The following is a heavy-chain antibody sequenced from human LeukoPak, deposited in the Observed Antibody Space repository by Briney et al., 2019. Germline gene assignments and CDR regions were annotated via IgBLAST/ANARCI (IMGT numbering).Heavy chain of an antibody. V-gene: IGHV3-53*01. J-gene: IGHJ4*02. D-gene: IGHD5-24*01. CDR2: FYVGDAT. Sequence: PGGSLRLSCAASGFSVTNNYMSWVRQAPGKGLEWVSVFYVGDATYYADSVKGRFTISRDNSENTLYLQMNSLRAEDTAVYYCARGDGYNFFDYWGQGTLVTVSS. CDR3: ARGDGYNFFDY. CDR1: GFSVTNNY.